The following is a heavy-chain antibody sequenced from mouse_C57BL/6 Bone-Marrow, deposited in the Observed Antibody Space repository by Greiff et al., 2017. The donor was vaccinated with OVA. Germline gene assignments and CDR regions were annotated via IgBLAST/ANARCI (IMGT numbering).Heavy chain of an antibody. V-gene: IGHV1-15*01. J-gene: IGHJ2*01. CDR2: IDPETGGT. CDR3: TWWERGLQRY. Sequence: VQLQQSGAELVRPGASVTLSCKASGYTFTDYEMHWVKQTPVHGLEWIGAIDPETGGTAYNQKFKGKAILTADKSSSTAYMELRSLTSEDSAVYYCTWWERGLQRYWGQGTTLTVSS. CDR1: GYTFTDYE. D-gene: IGHD1-1*02.